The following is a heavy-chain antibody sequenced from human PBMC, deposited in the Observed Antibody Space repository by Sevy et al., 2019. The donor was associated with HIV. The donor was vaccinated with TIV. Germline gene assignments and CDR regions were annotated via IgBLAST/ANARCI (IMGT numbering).Heavy chain of an antibody. CDR3: EAITTAGRDY. CDR1: GFIFSSYV. Sequence: GGSLRLSCAASGFIFSSYVMSWVRQAPGKGLEWVSSISGSGGYTYYADPVKGRFTISRDNSNNMLYLQMNSLRAEDTAIYYCEAITTAGRDYWGQGTLVTVSS. J-gene: IGHJ4*02. V-gene: IGHV3-23*01. CDR2: ISGSGGYT. D-gene: IGHD1-1*01.